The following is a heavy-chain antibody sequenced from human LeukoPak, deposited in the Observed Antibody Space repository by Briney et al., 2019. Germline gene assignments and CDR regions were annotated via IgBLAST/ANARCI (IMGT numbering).Heavy chain of an antibody. Sequence: SETLSLTCTVSGASISSYYWSWIRQPPGKGLEWIGRIYTSGSTNYNPSLKSRVTISVDTPKNQFSLKLTSVTAADTAVYYCASEDGYNRLDYWGQGILVTVSS. J-gene: IGHJ4*02. CDR3: ASEDGYNRLDY. CDR1: GASISSYY. D-gene: IGHD5-24*01. CDR2: IYTSGST. V-gene: IGHV4-4*07.